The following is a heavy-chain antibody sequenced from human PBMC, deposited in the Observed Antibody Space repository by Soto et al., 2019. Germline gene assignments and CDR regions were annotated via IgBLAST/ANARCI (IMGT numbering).Heavy chain of an antibody. CDR3: AREDYYYDSSGYLAGLGMDV. Sequence: ASVKVSCKASGYTFASYYMHWVRQAPGQGLEWMGIINPSGGSTSYAQRFQGRVTMTRDTSTSTVYMELSSLRSEDTAVYYCAREDYYYDSSGYLAGLGMDVWG. CDR2: INPSGGST. D-gene: IGHD3-22*01. CDR1: GYTFASYY. J-gene: IGHJ6*02. V-gene: IGHV1-46*01.